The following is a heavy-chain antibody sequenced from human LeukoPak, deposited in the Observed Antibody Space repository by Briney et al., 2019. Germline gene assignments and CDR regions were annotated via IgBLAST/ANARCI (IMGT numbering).Heavy chain of an antibody. CDR3: ARDPYTGSMFDY. D-gene: IGHD1-1*01. J-gene: IGHJ4*01. CDR2: IGHFTGDI. CDR1: GFTFKSSS. Sequence: GGSLRLSCETSGFTFKSSSMSWVRQAPGKGLEWVAFIGHFTGDIFYADSVKGRFNISRDDAKDSVYLQMNSLRVDDTAVYFCARDPYTGSMFDYWGHGTLVTVSS. V-gene: IGHV3-21*01.